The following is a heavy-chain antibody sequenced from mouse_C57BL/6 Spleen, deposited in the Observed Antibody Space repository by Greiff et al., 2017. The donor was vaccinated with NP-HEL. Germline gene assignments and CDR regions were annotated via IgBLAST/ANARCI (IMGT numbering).Heavy chain of an antibody. CDR2: IHPSDSDT. V-gene: IGHV1-74*01. CDR3: AICIPDYGDYFAY. CDR1: GYTFTSYW. D-gene: IGHD2-13*01. J-gene: IGHJ3*01. Sequence: VQLQQPGAELVKPGASVKVSCKASGYTFTSYWMHWVKQRPGQGLEWIGRIHPSDSDTNYNPKFKGKATLTVDKSSSTAYMQLSSLTSEDSAFYYCAICIPDYGDYFAYWGQGTLVTVSA.